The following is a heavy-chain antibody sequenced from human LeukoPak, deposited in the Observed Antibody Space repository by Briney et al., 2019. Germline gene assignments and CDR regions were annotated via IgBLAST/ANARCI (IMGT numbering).Heavy chain of an antibody. CDR1: GFSFISYG. D-gene: IGHD4-17*01. J-gene: IGHJ4*02. V-gene: IGHV3-30*18. Sequence: GGSLRLSCAASGFSFISYGMHWVRQAPGKGLEWVGGISDGGRRKDYADSVKGRFTISRDNSKDTLYLQMNSLRAEDTAVYYCAKRPSDYGDYVSYFDYWGQGTLVTVFS. CDR2: ISDGGRRK. CDR3: AKRPSDYGDYVSYFDY.